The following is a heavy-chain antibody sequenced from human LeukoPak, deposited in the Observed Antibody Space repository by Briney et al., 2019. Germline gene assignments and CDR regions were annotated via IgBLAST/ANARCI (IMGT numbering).Heavy chain of an antibody. V-gene: IGHV4-34*01. D-gene: IGHD2/OR15-2a*01. CDR1: GGSFSAYY. CDR3: VRVDKNGGTTFNY. Sequence: SETLSLTCAVYGGSFSAYYWSWICQPPGKGLEWIGEINHSGGTNYNPSLKSRVNMSVDTSRNQFSLKLTSVTAADTAIYYCVRVDKNGGTTFNYWGQGTLVTVSS. J-gene: IGHJ4*02. CDR2: INHSGGT.